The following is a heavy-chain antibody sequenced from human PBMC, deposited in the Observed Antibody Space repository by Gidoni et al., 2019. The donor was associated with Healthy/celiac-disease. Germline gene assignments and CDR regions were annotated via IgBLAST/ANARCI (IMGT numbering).Heavy chain of an antibody. J-gene: IGHJ6*02. V-gene: IGHV3-21*01. CDR3: ARDLPIVVVPAAIFYYYGMDV. D-gene: IGHD2-2*01. CDR1: GFTFSSNR. CDR2: ISSSSSYI. Sequence: EVQLVESGGGLVKPGGSLRLSCAASGFTFSSNRMHLVRQAPGKGLEWVSSISSSSSYIYYADSVKGRFTIARDNAKNSLYLQMNSLRAEDTAVYYCARDLPIVVVPAAIFYYYGMDVWGQGTTVTVSS.